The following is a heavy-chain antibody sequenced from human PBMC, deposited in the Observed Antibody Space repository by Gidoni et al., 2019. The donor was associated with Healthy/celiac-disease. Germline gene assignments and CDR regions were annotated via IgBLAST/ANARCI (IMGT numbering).Heavy chain of an antibody. V-gene: IGHV1-69*04. CDR3: ARVMGGNAFDI. J-gene: IGHJ3*02. D-gene: IGHD3-16*01. CDR2: IIPILGIA. CDR1: GGTFSSYA. Sequence: QVQLVQSGAEVQKPGSSVTVPCKASGGTFSSYAISWVRQAPGQGLEWMGRIIPILGIANYAQKFQGRVTITADKSTSTAYMELSSLRSEDTAVYYCARVMGGNAFDIWGQGTMVTVSS.